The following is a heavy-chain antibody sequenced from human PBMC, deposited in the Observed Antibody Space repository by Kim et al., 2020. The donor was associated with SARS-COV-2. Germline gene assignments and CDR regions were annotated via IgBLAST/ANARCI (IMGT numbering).Heavy chain of an antibody. CDR2: T. Sequence: TNYPPALKSRVTISVDKSKNQFSLKLSSVTAADTAVYYCASRGFHLGVDPWGQGTLVTVSS. D-gene: IGHD3-10*01. V-gene: IGHV4-4*02. J-gene: IGHJ5*02. CDR3: ASRGFHLGVDP.